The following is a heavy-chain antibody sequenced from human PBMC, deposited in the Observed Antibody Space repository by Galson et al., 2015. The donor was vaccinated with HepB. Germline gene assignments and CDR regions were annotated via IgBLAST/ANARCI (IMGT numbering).Heavy chain of an antibody. CDR3: ARDSSFGDSGRFDY. D-gene: IGHD3-10*01. J-gene: IGHJ4*02. CDR1: GFTFDDYG. V-gene: IGHV3-20*04. Sequence: SLRLSCAVSGFTFDDYGMSWVRQAPGKGLEWVSGINWNGGRTYYVDSVKGRFTISRDSAKNSLYLQMNSLRAEDTALYYCARDSSFGDSGRFDYWGQGTLVTVSS. CDR2: INWNGGRT.